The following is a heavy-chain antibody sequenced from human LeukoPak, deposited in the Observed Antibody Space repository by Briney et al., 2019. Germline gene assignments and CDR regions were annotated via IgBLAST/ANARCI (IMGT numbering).Heavy chain of an antibody. J-gene: IGHJ6*03. Sequence: SETLSLPCNVSGNSMNKYQWSWIRHPTGKGLEWIGNIYTSGITNYYPSLKSRVTISVDTSKSQSSLKLRSVTAADTAVYYCARRVHMDVWGKGTTVTVSS. CDR2: IYTSGIT. CDR1: GNSMNKYQ. CDR3: ARRVHMDV. V-gene: IGHV4-4*09.